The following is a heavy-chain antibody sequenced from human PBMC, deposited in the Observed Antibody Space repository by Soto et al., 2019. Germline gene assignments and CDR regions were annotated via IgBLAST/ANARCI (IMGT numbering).Heavy chain of an antibody. CDR1: GGSISSGDYY. CDR3: ARDRSGGSCYYDY. Sequence: QVQLQESGPGLVKPSQTLSLTCTVSGGSISSGDYYWNWIRQHPGKGLEWIGYMYNSGSTYYNTSLKSRVTRSVDTSKNQFSLKLSSVTAADTAVYYCARDRSGGSCYYDYWGQGTLVTVSS. J-gene: IGHJ4*02. CDR2: MYNSGST. D-gene: IGHD2-15*01. V-gene: IGHV4-31*03.